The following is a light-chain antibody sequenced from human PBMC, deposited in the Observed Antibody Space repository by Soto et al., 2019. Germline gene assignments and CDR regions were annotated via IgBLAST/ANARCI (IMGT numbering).Light chain of an antibody. CDR2: AAS. Sequence: DIQMTQSPSSLSASVGDRVTITCRASQSISSYLNWYQQKPGKAPKLLIYAASSLQSGVPSRFNGSGSGTDFTLTFSSLQAGDFATYYCQQSYSTPYTFGQGTKLEIK. V-gene: IGKV1-39*01. CDR3: QQSYSTPYT. J-gene: IGKJ2*01. CDR1: QSISSY.